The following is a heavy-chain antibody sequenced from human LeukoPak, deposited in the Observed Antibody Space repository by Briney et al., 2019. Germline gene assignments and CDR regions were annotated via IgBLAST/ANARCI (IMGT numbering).Heavy chain of an antibody. V-gene: IGHV1-2*02. D-gene: IGHD2-15*01. Sequence: ASVRLSCKASGSPFTGYYIHWDRQAPGQGLEWMGWINPNSGGTNYAQKSQGRVTTTSDTSITTAYMDQSRLTSDDTAVYYCESEVSDSASAYWGQGTLVTVCS. CDR2: INPNSGGT. CDR1: GSPFTGYY. J-gene: IGHJ4*02. CDR3: ESEVSDSASAY.